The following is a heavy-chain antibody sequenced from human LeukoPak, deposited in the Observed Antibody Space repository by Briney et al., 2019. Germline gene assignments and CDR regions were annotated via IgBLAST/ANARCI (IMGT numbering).Heavy chain of an antibody. D-gene: IGHD7-27*01. Sequence: GGSLRLSCAASGFTFSSYGMHWVRQAPGKGLEWVAVISYDGSNKYYADSVKGRFTISRDNSKNTLYLQMNSLRAEDTAVYYCAKDGDRGNYYYYYMDVWGKGTTATVSS. CDR2: ISYDGSNK. CDR1: GFTFSSYG. V-gene: IGHV3-30*18. CDR3: AKDGDRGNYYYYYMDV. J-gene: IGHJ6*03.